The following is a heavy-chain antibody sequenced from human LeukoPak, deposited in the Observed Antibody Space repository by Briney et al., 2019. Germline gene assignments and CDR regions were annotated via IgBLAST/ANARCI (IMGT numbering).Heavy chain of an antibody. CDR1: GGSISSYY. CDR3: ARYNVGGRYYYYYMDV. J-gene: IGHJ6*03. D-gene: IGHD1-14*01. Sequence: SETLSLTCTVSGGSISSYYWSWIRQPPGKGLEWIGYIYYSGSTNYNPSLKSRVTISVDTSKNQFSLKLSSVTAADTAVYYCARYNVGGRYYYYYMDVWGKGTTVTVSS. CDR2: IYYSGST. V-gene: IGHV4-59*01.